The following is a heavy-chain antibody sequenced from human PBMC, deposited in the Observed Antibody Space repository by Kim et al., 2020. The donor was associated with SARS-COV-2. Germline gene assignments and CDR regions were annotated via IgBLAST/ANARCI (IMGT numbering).Heavy chain of an antibody. CDR2: TWFDEKRE. CDR1: GFIFSNYG. J-gene: IGHJ3*02. CDR3: ARSLYYRTADALDI. Sequence: GGSLRLSCAASGFIFSNYGTHWVRQAPGKGLEWVAVTWFDEKREYYADSVRGRFTISRDNSKDTAYLQMNSLRAEDTAVYYCARSLYYRTADALDIWAQG. D-gene: IGHD3-16*01. V-gene: IGHV3-33*01.